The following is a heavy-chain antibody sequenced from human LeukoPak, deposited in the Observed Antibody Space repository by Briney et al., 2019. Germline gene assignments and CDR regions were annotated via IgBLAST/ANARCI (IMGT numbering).Heavy chain of an antibody. CDR1: GFTFSRYW. J-gene: IGHJ4*02. CDR3: KSGGAAPGSFDY. V-gene: IGHV3-7*01. D-gene: IGHD1-1*01. Sequence: PGGSLRLSCAASGFTFSRYWMSWMRQAPGKGLEWVANIKYDGSEDYYVDSVKGRSTISRDNAKNTLYLQLNSLRVEDTAVYYCKSGGAAPGSFDYWGQGTLVTVSP. CDR2: IKYDGSED.